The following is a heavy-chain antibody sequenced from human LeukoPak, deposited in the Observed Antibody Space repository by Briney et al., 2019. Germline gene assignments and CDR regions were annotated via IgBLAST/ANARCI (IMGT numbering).Heavy chain of an antibody. Sequence: PGGSLRLSCAASGFTFSSYAMSWVRQAPGKGLEWVSYISSSSSTIYYADSVKGRFTISRDNSKNTLYLQMNSLRAEDTAVYYCAKGSQDSGWYWGQGTLVTVSS. V-gene: IGHV3-23*01. CDR1: GFTFSSYA. CDR2: ISSSSSTI. CDR3: AKGSQDSGWY. J-gene: IGHJ4*02. D-gene: IGHD6-19*01.